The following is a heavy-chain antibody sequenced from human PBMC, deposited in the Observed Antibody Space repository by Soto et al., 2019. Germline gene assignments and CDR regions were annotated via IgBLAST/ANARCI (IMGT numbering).Heavy chain of an antibody. CDR2: IYPGDSDT. J-gene: IGHJ6*02. V-gene: IGHV5-51*01. CDR3: ARNRLRQYYYGMDV. D-gene: IGHD3-10*01. CDR1: GYSFANYW. Sequence: VESLKISCQGSGYSFANYWIAWVRQMPGKGLEWVGVIYPGDSDTRYSPSFRGQVTISADKSISHVYLQWSSLKASDTAMYYCARNRLRQYYYGMDVWGQGTTVTVSS.